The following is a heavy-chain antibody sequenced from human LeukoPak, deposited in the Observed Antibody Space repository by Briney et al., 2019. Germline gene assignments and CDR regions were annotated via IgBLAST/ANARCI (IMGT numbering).Heavy chain of an antibody. Sequence: TGGSLRLSCAASGFTFSSYAMSWVRQAPGKGLEWVSAISGSGGSTYYADSVKGRFTISRDNAKNSLYLHMNSLRAEDTAVYYCARDSSGYFHWFDPWGQGTLVTVSS. CDR3: ARDSSGYFHWFDP. D-gene: IGHD3-22*01. CDR1: GFTFSSYA. CDR2: ISGSGGST. V-gene: IGHV3-23*01. J-gene: IGHJ5*02.